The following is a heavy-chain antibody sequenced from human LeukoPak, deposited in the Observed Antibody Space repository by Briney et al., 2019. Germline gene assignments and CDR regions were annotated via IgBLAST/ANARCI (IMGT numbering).Heavy chain of an antibody. CDR3: AADDQQLML. Sequence: SVKVSCKASEFTFSNSAFQWVRQARGQRLEWMGWIVVGSGHTNYAQRFQERVIITRDMSTKTVYMELSSLKSEDTAVYYCAADDQQLMLWGQGTLVAVSS. J-gene: IGHJ4*02. D-gene: IGHD2-2*01. V-gene: IGHV1-58*01. CDR1: EFTFSNSA. CDR2: IVVGSGHT.